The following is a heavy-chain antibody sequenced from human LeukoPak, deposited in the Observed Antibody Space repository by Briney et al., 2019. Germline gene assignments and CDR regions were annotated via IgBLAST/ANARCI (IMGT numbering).Heavy chain of an antibody. D-gene: IGHD2-21*01. CDR2: IKQDGSEK. Sequence: GGSLRLSCAASGFTLSSYWMSWVRQAPGKGLEWVANIKQDGSEKYYVDSVKGRFTISRDNAKNSLYLQMNSLRAEDTAVYYCARDPLGVVITNYYYYMDVWGKGTTVTVSS. J-gene: IGHJ6*03. V-gene: IGHV3-7*01. CDR1: GFTLSSYW. CDR3: ARDPLGVVITNYYYYMDV.